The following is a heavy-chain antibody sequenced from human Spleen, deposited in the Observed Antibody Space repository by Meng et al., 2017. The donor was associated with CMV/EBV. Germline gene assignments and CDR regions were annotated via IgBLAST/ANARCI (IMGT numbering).Heavy chain of an antibody. CDR3: ARGLLPDIVVVPAATDYYYYGMDV. V-gene: IGHV3-7*01. Sequence: GESLKISCAASGFTFSSYWMSWVRQAPGKGLEWVANIKQDGSEKYYVDSVKGRFTISRDNAKNSLYLQMNSLRAEDTAVYYCARGLLPDIVVVPAATDYYYYGMDVWGQGTTVTVS. CDR2: IKQDGSEK. CDR1: GFTFSSYW. J-gene: IGHJ6*02. D-gene: IGHD2-2*01.